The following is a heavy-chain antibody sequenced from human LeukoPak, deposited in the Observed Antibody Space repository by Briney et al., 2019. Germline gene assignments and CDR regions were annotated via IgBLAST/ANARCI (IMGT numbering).Heavy chain of an antibody. CDR2: IYSGGST. J-gene: IGHJ4*02. CDR1: GFTVSSNY. Sequence: PGGSLRLSCAASGFTVSSNYMSWVRQAPGKWLEWVSVIYSGGSTYYADSVKGRFTISRDNSKNTLYLQMNSLRAEDTVVYYCARTSIDYYYDSSGYYLDYWGQGTLVTVSS. CDR3: ARTSIDYYYDSSGYYLDY. V-gene: IGHV3-53*01. D-gene: IGHD3-22*01.